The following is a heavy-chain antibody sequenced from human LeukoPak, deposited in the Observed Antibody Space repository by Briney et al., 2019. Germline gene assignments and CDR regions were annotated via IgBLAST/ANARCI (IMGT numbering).Heavy chain of an antibody. CDR2: IIPIFGTA. D-gene: IGHD2-15*01. V-gene: IGHV1-69*05. J-gene: IGHJ5*02. CDR1: GGTFSSYA. CDR3: ARSGKVVVAANNWFDP. Sequence: SVKLSCKASGGTFSSYAISWVRQAPGQGLEWMGRIIPIFGTANYAQKFQGRVTITTDESTSTAYMELSSLRSEDTAVYYCARSGKVVVAANNWFDPWGQGTLVTVSS.